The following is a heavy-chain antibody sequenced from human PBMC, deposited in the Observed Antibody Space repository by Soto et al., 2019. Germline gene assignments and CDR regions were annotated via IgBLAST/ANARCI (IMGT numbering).Heavy chain of an antibody. CDR3: SRRAPEGFDP. V-gene: IGHV4-39*01. J-gene: IGHJ5*02. CDR1: GGSIYSSPSY. Sequence: SETLSLTCTVSGGSIYSSPSYWGWIRQSPGRGLEWIASISYSGSTFYNPSLKSRVTIFVHTSKNEFSLKLSSVTAADTALYYCSRRAPEGFDPWGQGTLVTVSS. CDR2: ISYSGST.